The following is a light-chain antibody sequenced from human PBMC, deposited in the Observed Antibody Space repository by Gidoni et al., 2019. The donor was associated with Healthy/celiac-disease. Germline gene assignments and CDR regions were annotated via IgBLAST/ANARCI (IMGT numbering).Light chain of an antibody. J-gene: IGKJ4*01. CDR2: GAS. CDR3: QQYGSSPLT. Sequence: EIVLTQSPGTLSLSPGERAPLSCRASQSVSSSYLAWYQQKPGQAPRLLIYGASSMATGIPDRFSGSGSGTDFTLTISRLEPEDFAVYYCQQYGSSPLTFGGGTKVEIK. CDR1: QSVSSSY. V-gene: IGKV3-20*01.